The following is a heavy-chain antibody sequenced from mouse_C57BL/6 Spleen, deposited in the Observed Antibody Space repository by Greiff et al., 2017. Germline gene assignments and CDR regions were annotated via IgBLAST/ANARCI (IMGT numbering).Heavy chain of an antibody. D-gene: IGHD1-1*01. CDR1: GFSLTSYG. V-gene: IGHV2-2*01. CDR2: IWSGGST. Sequence: QVQLKESGPGLVQPSQSLSITCPVSGFSLTSYGVHWVRQSPGKGLEWLGVIWSGGSTDYNAAFISRLSISKDNSKSQVFFKMNSLQADDTAIYYCARNLDYGSRGYAMDYWGQGTSVTVSS. J-gene: IGHJ4*01. CDR3: ARNLDYGSRGYAMDY.